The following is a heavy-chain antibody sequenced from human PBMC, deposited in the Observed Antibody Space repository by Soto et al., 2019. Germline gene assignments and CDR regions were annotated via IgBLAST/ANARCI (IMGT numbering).Heavy chain of an antibody. Sequence: PGGSLRLSCAASGFTFSSYAMSWVRQAPGKGLEWVSYISSSSSTINYAESVKGRFTISRDNAKNSLYLQMNSLRAEDTAFYYCVRGASLNFDYWGQGTLVTAPQ. CDR3: VRGASLNFDY. D-gene: IGHD1-26*01. J-gene: IGHJ4*02. CDR1: GFTFSSYA. CDR2: ISSSSSTI. V-gene: IGHV3-48*01.